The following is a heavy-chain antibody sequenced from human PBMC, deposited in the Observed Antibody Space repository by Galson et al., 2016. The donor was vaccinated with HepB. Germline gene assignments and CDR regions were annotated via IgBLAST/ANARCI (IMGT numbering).Heavy chain of an antibody. Sequence: SLRLSCAASGFTFSAYSMNWLRQAPGKGLEWVSSISVSTNYIYYVDSVKGRFTISRDNAKNSLYLQMNSLRAEDTAVYYCARDSIIVGATQDIDYWGQGTLVTVAS. CDR3: ARDSIIVGATQDIDY. V-gene: IGHV3-21*01. CDR1: GFTFSAYS. CDR2: ISVSTNYI. J-gene: IGHJ4*02. D-gene: IGHD1-26*01.